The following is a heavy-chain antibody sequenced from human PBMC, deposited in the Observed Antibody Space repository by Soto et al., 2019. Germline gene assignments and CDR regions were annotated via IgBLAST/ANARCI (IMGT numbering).Heavy chain of an antibody. V-gene: IGHV1-69*02. CDR1: GGTFSSYT. CDR3: ASLMSSGYYYGMDV. D-gene: IGHD3-10*01. Sequence: QVQLVQSGAEVKKPGSSVKVSCKASGGTFSSYTISWVRQAPGPGLEWMGRIIPILGIANYAQKFQGRVTSTADKSTSTAYMELSSLRSEDTAVYYCASLMSSGYYYGMDVWGQGTTVTVSS. J-gene: IGHJ6*02. CDR2: IIPILGIA.